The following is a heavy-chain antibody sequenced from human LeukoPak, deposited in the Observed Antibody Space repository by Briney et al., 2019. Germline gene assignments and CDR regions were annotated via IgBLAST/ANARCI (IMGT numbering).Heavy chain of an antibody. CDR1: GYTFTSYA. J-gene: IGHJ4*02. CDR2: INTNTGNP. D-gene: IGHD6-13*01. CDR3: AREPPSSGAAAAAGVDY. V-gene: IGHV7-4-1*02. Sequence: ASVKVSCKASGYTFTSYAMNWVRQAPGQGLEWMGWINTNTGNPTYAQGFTGRFVFSLDTSVSTAYLQISSLKAEDTAVYYCAREPPSSGAAAAAGVDYWGQGTLVTVSS.